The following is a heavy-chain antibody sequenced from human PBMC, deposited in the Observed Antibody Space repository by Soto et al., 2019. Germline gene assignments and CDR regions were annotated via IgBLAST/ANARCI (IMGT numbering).Heavy chain of an antibody. CDR1: GGTFSSYA. CDR2: IIPIFGTA. D-gene: IGHD4-17*01. J-gene: IGHJ6*02. CDR3: ARGLLTVTISYYYYGMDV. V-gene: IGHV1-69*01. Sequence: QVQLVQSGAEVKKPGSSVKVSCKASGGTFSSYAISWVRQAPGQGLEWMGGIIPIFGTANYAQKFQGRVTITADESTSTAYMELSSLRSEDTAVYYCARGLLTVTISYYYYGMDVWGQGTTVTVSS.